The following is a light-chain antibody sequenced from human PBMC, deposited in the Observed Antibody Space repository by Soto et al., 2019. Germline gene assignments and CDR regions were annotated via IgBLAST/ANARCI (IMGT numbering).Light chain of an antibody. J-gene: IGKJ4*01. CDR2: GAS. CDR3: QQSGSSPLT. CDR1: QSVSNNY. V-gene: IGKV3-20*01. Sequence: EIVLTQSPGTLSLSPGERATLSCRASQSVSNNYLAWYQQKPGQAPRLLIYGASNRATGILDRFSGSGSATDFTLTISRLEPEDFAVYFCQQSGSSPLTFGGGTKVDIK.